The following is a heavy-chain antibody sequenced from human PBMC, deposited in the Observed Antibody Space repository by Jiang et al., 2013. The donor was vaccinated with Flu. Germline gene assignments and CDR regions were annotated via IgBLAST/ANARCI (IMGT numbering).Heavy chain of an antibody. J-gene: IGHJ4*02. Sequence: QLLESWGRLGTAWGVPETLPVLASGFTFSSYAMSWVRQAPGKGLEWVSAISGSGGSTYYADSVKGRFTISRDNSKNTLYLQMNSLRAEDTAVYYCAKAGDDSSGWYLGYFDYWGQGTLVTVSS. CDR2: ISGSGGST. CDR3: AKAGDDSSGWYLGYFDY. V-gene: IGHV3-23*01. D-gene: IGHD6-19*01. CDR1: GFTFSSYA.